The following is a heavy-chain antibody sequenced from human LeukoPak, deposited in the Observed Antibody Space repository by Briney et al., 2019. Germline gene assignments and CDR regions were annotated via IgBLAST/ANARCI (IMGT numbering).Heavy chain of an antibody. CDR3: ARVRYSSGYYWDDAFDI. D-gene: IGHD3-22*01. CDR1: GFTFSSYG. CDR2: ISYDGSNK. J-gene: IGHJ3*02. V-gene: IGHV3-30*03. Sequence: PGGSLRLSCAASGFTFSSYGMHWVRQAPGKGLEWVAVISYDGSNKYYADSVKGRFTISRDNAKNSLYLQMNSLRAEDTAVYYCARVRYSSGYYWDDAFDIWGQGTMVTVSS.